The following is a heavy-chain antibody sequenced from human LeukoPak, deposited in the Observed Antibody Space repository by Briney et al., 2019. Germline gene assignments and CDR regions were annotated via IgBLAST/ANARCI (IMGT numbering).Heavy chain of an antibody. CDR2: ISYDGSNK. D-gene: IGHD4-17*01. J-gene: IGHJ6*02. CDR3: ARWGDYGDYVTGVDYYYGMDV. CDR1: GFTFSSYA. Sequence: GGSLRLSCAASGFTFSSYAMHWVRQAPGKGLEWVAVISYDGSNKYYADSVKGRFTISRDNSKNTLYLQMNSLRAEDTAVYYCARWGDYGDYVTGVDYYYGMDVWGQGTTVTVSS. V-gene: IGHV3-30-3*01.